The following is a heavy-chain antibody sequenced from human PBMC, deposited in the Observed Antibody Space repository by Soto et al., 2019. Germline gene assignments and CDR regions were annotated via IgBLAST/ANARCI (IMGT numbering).Heavy chain of an antibody. V-gene: IGHV4-61*01. Sequence: QVQLQESGPGLVKPSETLSLTCTVSGGSVSSGSYNWSWIRQPPGKGLEWIGYIYYSGSTNYNPSLKSRVTISVDTSKNQFSLKLSSVTAADTAVYYCARPLGYCSGGSCYSVGFDPWGQGTLVTVSS. CDR1: GGSVSSGSYN. D-gene: IGHD2-15*01. CDR2: IYYSGST. J-gene: IGHJ5*02. CDR3: ARPLGYCSGGSCYSVGFDP.